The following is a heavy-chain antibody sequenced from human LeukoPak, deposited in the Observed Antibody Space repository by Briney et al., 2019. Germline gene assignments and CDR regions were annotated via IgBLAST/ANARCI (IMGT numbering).Heavy chain of an antibody. CDR1: GGSFSGYY. V-gene: IGHV4-34*01. CDR3: ASVVVVTAANWFDP. J-gene: IGHJ5*02. Sequence: SEILSLTCAVYGGSFSGYYWSWIRQPPGKGLEWIGEVNHSGSTSYNPSLKSRVTISVDTSKNQFSLKLSSVTAADTAVYYCASVVVVTAANWFDPWGQGTLVTVSS. CDR2: VNHSGST. D-gene: IGHD2-21*02.